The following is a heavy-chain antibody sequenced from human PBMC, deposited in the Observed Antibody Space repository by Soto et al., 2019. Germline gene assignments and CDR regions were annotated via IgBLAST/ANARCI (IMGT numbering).Heavy chain of an antibody. CDR3: ARASCGGDCYSGVDY. CDR2: INPNSGGT. J-gene: IGHJ4*02. Sequence: QVQLVQSGAEVKKPGASVKVSCKASGYTFTGYYMHWVRQAPGQGLEWMGWINPNSGGTNYAQKFQGWVTMTRDTSISTAYMELSRLRSDDTAVYYCARASCGGDCYSGVDYWGQGNLVTVSS. V-gene: IGHV1-2*04. CDR1: GYTFTGYY. D-gene: IGHD2-21*02.